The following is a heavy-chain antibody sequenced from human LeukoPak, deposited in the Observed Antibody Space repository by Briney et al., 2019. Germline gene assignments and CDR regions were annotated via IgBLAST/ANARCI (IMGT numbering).Heavy chain of an antibody. V-gene: IGHV4-59*01. Sequence: SETLSLTCTVSGGSISSYYWNWIRQPPGKGLEWIGYIYYSGSTNYNPSLKSRVTISIDTSKSHFSLKLSSVTAADTAVYYCARVGYYDSSGYYDYWGQGTLVTVSS. CDR1: GGSISSYY. CDR3: ARVGYYDSSGYYDY. J-gene: IGHJ4*02. D-gene: IGHD3-22*01. CDR2: IYYSGST.